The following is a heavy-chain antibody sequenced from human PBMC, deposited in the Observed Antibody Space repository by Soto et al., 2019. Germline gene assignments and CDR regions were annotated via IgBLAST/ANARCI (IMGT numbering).Heavy chain of an antibody. CDR2: IYYSGST. Sequence: QVQLQESGPGLVKPSQTLSVTCTVSGGSISSGGYYWSWIRQHPGKGLEWIGYIYYSGSTYYNPSLKSRVTISVDTSKNQFSLKLSSVTAADTAVYYCARVMHIGSSWYVDYWGQGTLVTVSS. J-gene: IGHJ4*02. V-gene: IGHV4-31*03. CDR1: GGSISSGGYY. CDR3: ARVMHIGSSWYVDY. D-gene: IGHD6-13*01.